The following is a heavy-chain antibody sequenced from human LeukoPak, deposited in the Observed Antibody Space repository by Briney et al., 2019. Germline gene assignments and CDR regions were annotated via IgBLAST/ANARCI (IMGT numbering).Heavy chain of an antibody. CDR3: ARDKRLSPYYHMDV. CDR1: GFTVSSNY. CDR2: IYSGGST. Sequence: AGGSLRLSCAASGFTVSSNYMSWVRQAPGKGLEWVSVIYSGGSTYYADSVKGRFTISRDNAKNSMYLQMNSLRAEDTAVYYCARDKRLSPYYHMDVWGKGTTVTVSS. D-gene: IGHD3-16*02. J-gene: IGHJ6*03. V-gene: IGHV3-53*01.